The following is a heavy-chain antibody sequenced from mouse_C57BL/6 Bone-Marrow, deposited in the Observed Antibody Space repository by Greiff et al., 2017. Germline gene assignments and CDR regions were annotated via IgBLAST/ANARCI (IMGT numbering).Heavy chain of an antibody. CDR1: GFTFSSYG. Sequence: EVQLVESGGDLVKPGGSLKLSCAASGFTFSSYGMSWVRQTPDKRLAWVATISGGGSYTYYPDSVKGRFTISRDNAKNTLYLQMSSLKSEDTAMYYCARRLLTGSYWGQGTLVTVSA. D-gene: IGHD4-1*01. J-gene: IGHJ3*01. CDR3: ARRLLTGSY. CDR2: ISGGGSYT. V-gene: IGHV5-6*01.